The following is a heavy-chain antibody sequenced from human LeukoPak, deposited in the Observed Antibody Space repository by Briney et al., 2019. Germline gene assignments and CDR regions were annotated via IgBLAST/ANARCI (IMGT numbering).Heavy chain of an antibody. D-gene: IGHD3-3*01. V-gene: IGHV4-59*11. CDR2: IYYSGST. Sequence: SETLSLTCTVSGGSISSHYWSWIRRPPGKGLEWIGYIYYSGSTNYNPSLKRRVTISVDTSKNQFSLKLSSVTAADTAVYYCARTPYDFWSGYYTGSPFDPWGQGTLVTVSS. J-gene: IGHJ5*02. CDR1: GGSISSHY. CDR3: ARTPYDFWSGYYTGSPFDP.